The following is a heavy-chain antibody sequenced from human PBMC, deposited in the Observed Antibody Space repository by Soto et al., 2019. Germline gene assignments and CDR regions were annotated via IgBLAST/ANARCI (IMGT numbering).Heavy chain of an antibody. CDR2: IQHDASTI. D-gene: IGHD5-18*01. J-gene: IGHJ6*02. CDR3: VKVGWGYSFGNGLDD. CDR1: GFSLGGYS. Sequence: PGGSLRLSCAASGFSLGGYSMHWVRQAPGKGLDWVAVIQHDASTIYYADSVKGRFTISRDNSKNTLYLQMNDLTAEDTALYYCVKVGWGYSFGNGLDDWGQGTTVTVSS. V-gene: IGHV3-30-3*01.